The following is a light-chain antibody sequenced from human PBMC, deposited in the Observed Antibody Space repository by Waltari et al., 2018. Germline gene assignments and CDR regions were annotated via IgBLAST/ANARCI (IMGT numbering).Light chain of an antibody. Sequence: QSALTQPASVSGSPGQSITISCTGTSTDVRAYNYVASYQQHPGKAPKLIIYDVSNRPSGVSNRFSGSKSGNTASLTISGLQGEDEAVYHCSSYTSNRLYVFGTGTTLTVL. CDR1: STDVRAYNY. CDR2: DVS. J-gene: IGLJ1*01. CDR3: SSYTSNRLYV. V-gene: IGLV2-14*01.